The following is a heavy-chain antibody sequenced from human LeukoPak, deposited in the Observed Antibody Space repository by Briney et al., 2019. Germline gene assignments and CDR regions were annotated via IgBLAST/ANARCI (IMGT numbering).Heavy chain of an antibody. CDR3: AREYRRGPGTMIGY. CDR2: IIPIFGTA. V-gene: IGHV1-69*05. CDR1: GGTFSNYV. D-gene: IGHD3-22*01. J-gene: IGHJ4*02. Sequence: SVKVSCKASGGTFSNYVISWVRQAPGQGLEWMGGIIPIFGTANYAQKLQGRVTMTTDTSTSTAYMELRSLRSDDTAVYYCAREYRRGPGTMIGYWGQGTLVTVSS.